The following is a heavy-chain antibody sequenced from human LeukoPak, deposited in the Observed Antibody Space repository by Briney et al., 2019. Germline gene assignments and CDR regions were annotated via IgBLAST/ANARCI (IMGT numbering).Heavy chain of an antibody. CDR3: ARSSSGYSDY. CDR1: RFTFKTYT. CDR2: ITDSGGST. Sequence: PGGSLRLSCAASRFTFKTYTMSWVRQTPGKGLEWVSSITDSGGSTYYADSVKGRFTISRDNAKNSLYLQMNSLRAEDTAVYYCARSSSGYSDYWGQGALVTVSS. J-gene: IGHJ4*02. D-gene: IGHD2-15*01. V-gene: IGHV3-21*01.